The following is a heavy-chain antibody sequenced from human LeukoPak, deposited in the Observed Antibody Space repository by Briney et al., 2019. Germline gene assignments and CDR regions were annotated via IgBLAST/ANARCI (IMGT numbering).Heavy chain of an antibody. CDR1: GFIFSDYY. V-gene: IGHV3-11*04. D-gene: IGHD3-10*01. CDR3: TRVVVRGVIDY. Sequence: GGSLRLSCAASGFIFSDYYMSWIRQTPGKGLEWVSYISSGGSIKHYADSVKGRFTISRDNAKKSLYLQMNSLRAEDTALYYCTRVVVRGVIDYWGQGTLVTVSS. J-gene: IGHJ4*02. CDR2: ISSGGSIK.